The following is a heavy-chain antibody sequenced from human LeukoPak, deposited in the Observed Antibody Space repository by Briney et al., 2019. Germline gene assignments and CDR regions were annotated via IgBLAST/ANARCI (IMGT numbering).Heavy chain of an antibody. V-gene: IGHV3-23*01. Sequence: GRSLSLSCVVSGITLSNFCTGCVRPVAGGGRGWVAWIMCSGGGKNFADSVKGAFTISRNNPKNTLYLQMNSMGAENTAVYFCAKRGVVILVILVGFHKEAYYFDSWGQGALVTVSS. CDR3: AKRGVVILVILVGFHKEAYYFDS. CDR2: IMCSGGGK. CDR1: GITLSNFC. J-gene: IGHJ4*02. D-gene: IGHD3-9*01.